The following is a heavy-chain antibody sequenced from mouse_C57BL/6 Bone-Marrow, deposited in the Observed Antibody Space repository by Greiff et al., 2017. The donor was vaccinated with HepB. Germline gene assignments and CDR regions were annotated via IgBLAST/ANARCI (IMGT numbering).Heavy chain of an antibody. CDR1: GYTFTSYW. Sequence: QVQLQQPGAELVKPGASVKLSCKASGYTFTSYWMHWVKQRPGQGLEWIGMIHPNSGSTNYNEKFKSKATLTVDKSSSTAYMQLSSLTSEDSAVYYCARSDWRITTGYWGQGTTLTVSS. CDR2: IHPNSGST. D-gene: IGHD1-1*01. J-gene: IGHJ2*01. V-gene: IGHV1-64*01. CDR3: ARSDWRITTGY.